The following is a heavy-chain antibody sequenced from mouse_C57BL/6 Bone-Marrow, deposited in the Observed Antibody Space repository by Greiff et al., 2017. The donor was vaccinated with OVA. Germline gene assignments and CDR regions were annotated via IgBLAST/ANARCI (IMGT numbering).Heavy chain of an antibody. CDR2: IYPRSGNT. V-gene: IGHV1-81*01. CDR1: GYTFTSYG. J-gene: IGHJ3*01. D-gene: IGHD6-1*01. Sequence: QVQLQQSGAELARPGASVKLSCKASGYTFTSYGISWVKQRTGQGLEWIGEIYPRSGNTYYNEKFKGKATLTAYKSSSTAYMELRSLTSEDSAVYFCARPLWGRFAYWGQGTLVTVSA. CDR3: ARPLWGRFAY.